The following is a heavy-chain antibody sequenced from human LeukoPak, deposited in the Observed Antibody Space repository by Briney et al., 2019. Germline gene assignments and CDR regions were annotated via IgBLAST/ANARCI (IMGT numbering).Heavy chain of an antibody. V-gene: IGHV3-7*01. CDR1: GFTFSNYW. D-gene: IGHD3-3*01. CDR3: ARDGVPFWSGYYKAYYYMDV. Sequence: PGGSLRLSCAASGFTFSNYWMSWVRQAPGKGLEWVANIKQDGSEKYYVDSVKGRFTISRDNAKNSLYLQMNSLRAEDTAVYYCARDGVPFWSGYYKAYYYMDVWGKGTTVTVSS. CDR2: IKQDGSEK. J-gene: IGHJ6*03.